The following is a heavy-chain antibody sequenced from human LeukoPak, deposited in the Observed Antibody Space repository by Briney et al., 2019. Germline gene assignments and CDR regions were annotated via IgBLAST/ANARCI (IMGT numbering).Heavy chain of an antibody. CDR2: MNPNSGNK. V-gene: IGHV1-8*01. CDR3: ARVTRYYYGMDV. CDR1: GYSFSSFD. Sequence: RASVKVSCKASGYSFSSFDINWVRQVAGQGLEWMGWMNPNSGNKGYAQEFQGRVTMTRNTSISTAYMELSSLRSEDTAVYYYARVTRYYYGMDVWGQGTTVSVSS. J-gene: IGHJ6*02.